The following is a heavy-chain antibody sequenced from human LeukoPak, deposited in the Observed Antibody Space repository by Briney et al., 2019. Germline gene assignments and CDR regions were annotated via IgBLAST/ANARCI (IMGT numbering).Heavy chain of an antibody. Sequence: GGSLRLSCAVSGFTFSSYAMSWVRQAPGKGLEWVSAISGSGGSTYYADSVKGRFTISRDNSKNTLYLQMNSLRAEDTAVYYCAISKPYYDFWSGYLTTFDYWGQGTLVTVSS. J-gene: IGHJ4*02. CDR1: GFTFSSYA. CDR3: AISKPYYDFWSGYLTTFDY. V-gene: IGHV3-23*01. D-gene: IGHD3-3*01. CDR2: ISGSGGST.